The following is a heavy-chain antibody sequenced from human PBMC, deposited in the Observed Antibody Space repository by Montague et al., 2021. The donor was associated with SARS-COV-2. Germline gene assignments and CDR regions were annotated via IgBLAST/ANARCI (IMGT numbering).Heavy chain of an antibody. CDR2: IFWNDDK. CDR3: AHSPLFSSLGDFDF. CDR1: GFSLISDGVG. J-gene: IGHJ4*02. Sequence: PALVKPTQTLTLTCTFSGFSLISDGVGVGWIRQPPGKALEWLALIFWNDDKRYTSSLKNRLTVTKDTSKNQVVLTMTNMDPLGTGTYYCAHSPLFSSLGDFDFWGQGTLVTVAS. D-gene: IGHD7-27*01. V-gene: IGHV2-5*01.